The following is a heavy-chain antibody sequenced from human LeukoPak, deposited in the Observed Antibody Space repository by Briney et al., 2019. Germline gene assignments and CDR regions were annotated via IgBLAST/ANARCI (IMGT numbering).Heavy chain of an antibody. CDR1: GGSISSSNW. CDR3: ARDLGYCTNGVCHTRFDY. J-gene: IGHJ4*02. Sequence: SETLSLTCAVSGGSISSSNWWSWVRQPPGKGLEWIGEIYHSGSTNYNPSLKSRVTISVDKSKNQFSLKLSSVTAADTAVYYCARDLGYCTNGVCHTRFDYWGQGTLVAVSS. CDR2: IYHSGST. V-gene: IGHV4-4*02. D-gene: IGHD2-8*01.